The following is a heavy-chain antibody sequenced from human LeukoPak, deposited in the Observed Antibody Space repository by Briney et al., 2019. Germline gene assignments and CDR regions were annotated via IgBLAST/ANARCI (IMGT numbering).Heavy chain of an antibody. CDR1: GLTFSGYA. CDR3: AKDRSGSYSQGLDY. CDR2: ISGSGST. J-gene: IGHJ4*02. V-gene: IGHV3-23*01. Sequence: GGSLRLSCAASGLTFSGYAMSWVRQAPGKGLEWVSAISGSGSTYYADSVKGRFTISRDNSKNTLYLQMNSLRAEDTAVYYCAKDRSGSYSQGLDYWGQGTLVTVSS. D-gene: IGHD1-26*01.